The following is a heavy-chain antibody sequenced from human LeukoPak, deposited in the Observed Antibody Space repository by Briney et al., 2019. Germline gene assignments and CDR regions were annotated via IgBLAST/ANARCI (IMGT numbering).Heavy chain of an antibody. CDR1: GFTFSTYT. V-gene: IGHV3-74*01. CDR3: ARNDYLED. J-gene: IGHJ1*01. Sequence: GGSLRLSCGASGFTFSTYTMNWVRQAPGKGLVWVSRIKSDGSSTSYADSVKGRFTIARDNAKNTLYLQMNSLRPEDTAVYYCARNDYLEDWGQGTLVTVPS. CDR2: IKSDGSST.